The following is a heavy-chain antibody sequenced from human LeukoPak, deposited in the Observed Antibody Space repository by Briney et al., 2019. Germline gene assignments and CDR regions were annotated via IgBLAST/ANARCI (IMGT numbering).Heavy chain of an antibody. Sequence: GGSLRLSCAASGFTFSSYAMHWVRQAPGKGLEWVAVISYDGNNKYYADSVKGRFTIPRDNSKNTLYLQMNSLRAEDTAIYYCTTTAGHNYGQYWGQGTLVTVSS. CDR3: TTTAGHNYGQY. J-gene: IGHJ4*02. D-gene: IGHD4-17*01. V-gene: IGHV3-30*14. CDR1: GFTFSSYA. CDR2: ISYDGNNK.